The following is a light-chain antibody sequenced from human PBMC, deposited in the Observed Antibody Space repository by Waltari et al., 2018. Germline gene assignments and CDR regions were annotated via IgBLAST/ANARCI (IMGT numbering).Light chain of an antibody. Sequence: YVLTQPPSVSVAPGQTARIACGGNNIGSKSVHWYQQKSGQAPVLVVYDDRDRPSGIPERFSGSNSGNTATLTISRVEAGDEADYHCQVWNSSPDHPGNWVFGGGTKLTVL. CDR2: DDR. V-gene: IGLV3-21*02. CDR3: QVWNSSPDHPGNWV. CDR1: NIGSKS. J-gene: IGLJ3*02.